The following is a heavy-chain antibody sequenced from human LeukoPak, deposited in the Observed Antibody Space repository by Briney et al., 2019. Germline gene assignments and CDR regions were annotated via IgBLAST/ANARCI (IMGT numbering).Heavy chain of an antibody. CDR1: GFTLSSYA. Sequence: GGSLRLSCAASGFTLSSYAMSWVRHAPGKGLEWVSGINWNGGSTGYADSVKGRFTISRDNAKNSLYLQMNSLRAEDTALYYCARLSHYDSSGYRYYFDYWGQGTLVTVSS. CDR2: INWNGGST. D-gene: IGHD3-22*01. J-gene: IGHJ4*02. CDR3: ARLSHYDSSGYRYYFDY. V-gene: IGHV3-20*04.